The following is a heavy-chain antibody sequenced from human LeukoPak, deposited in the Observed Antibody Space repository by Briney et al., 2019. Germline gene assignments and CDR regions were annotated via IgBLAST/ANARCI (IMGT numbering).Heavy chain of an antibody. CDR1: VFTFSSYW. J-gene: IGHJ4*02. CDR2: IKQDGSEK. V-gene: IGHV3-7*04. D-gene: IGHD6-13*01. Sequence: PGGSLRLSCAASVFTFSSYWMSWVRQAPGKGLEWVANIKQDGSEKYYVDSVKGRLTISRDNAKNSLYLQMNSLRAEDTAVYYCARGTIAAAGYYYFDYWGQGTQVTVSS. CDR3: ARGTIAAAGYYYFDY.